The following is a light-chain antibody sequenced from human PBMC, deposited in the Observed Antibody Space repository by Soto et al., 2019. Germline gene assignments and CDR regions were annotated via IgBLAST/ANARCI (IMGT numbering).Light chain of an antibody. V-gene: IGKV3-11*01. CDR3: QQRSNWPPLT. CDR1: QSVSSY. Sequence: EIVLTQSPATLSLSPGERATLSCRASQSVSSYLAWYQQKPGQAPRLLIFDASNRATGTPARFSGSGSGTDFTLTISSLEPEDFAVYYWQQRSNWPPLTFGGGTKVEIK. J-gene: IGKJ4*01. CDR2: DAS.